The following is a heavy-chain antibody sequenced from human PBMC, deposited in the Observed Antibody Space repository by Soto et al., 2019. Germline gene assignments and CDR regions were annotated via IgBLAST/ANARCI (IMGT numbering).Heavy chain of an antibody. CDR1: GGSISSSNW. CDR3: ARVPVPAAVYGMDV. CDR2: IYHSGGT. Sequence: SETLSLTCAVSGGSISSSNWWSWVRQPPGKGLEWIGVIYHSGGTNYNPSLKSRVTISVDKSKNQFSLKLSSVTAADTAVYYCARVPVPAAVYGMDVWGQGTTATVSS. D-gene: IGHD2-2*01. V-gene: IGHV4-4*02. J-gene: IGHJ6*02.